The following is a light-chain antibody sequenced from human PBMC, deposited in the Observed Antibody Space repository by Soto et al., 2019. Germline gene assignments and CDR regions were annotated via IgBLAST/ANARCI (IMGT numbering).Light chain of an antibody. CDR2: GAS. Sequence: EVVMTQSPATLSVSPGERATLSCRASQSVSRNLAWYQQRPGQPPRLVMYGASTRATGIPARFSGSGSGTEFNLTISSLQSEACVVYYCQHYNNWPPYTFGQGTKLEIK. V-gene: IGKV3-15*01. CDR1: QSVSRN. CDR3: QHYNNWPPYT. J-gene: IGKJ2*01.